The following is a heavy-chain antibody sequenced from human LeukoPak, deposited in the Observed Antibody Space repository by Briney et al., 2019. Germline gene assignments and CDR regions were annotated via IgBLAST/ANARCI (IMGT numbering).Heavy chain of an antibody. D-gene: IGHD3-3*01. CDR3: ARQTATIFGVLGTFDY. CDR2: IIPIFGTA. Sequence: ASVKVSCKASRGTFSSYAISWVRQAPGQGLEWMGGIIPIFGTANYAQKFQGRVTITADESTSTAYMELSSLRSEDTAVYYCARQTATIFGVLGTFDYWGQGTLVTVSS. CDR1: RGTFSSYA. J-gene: IGHJ4*02. V-gene: IGHV1-69*13.